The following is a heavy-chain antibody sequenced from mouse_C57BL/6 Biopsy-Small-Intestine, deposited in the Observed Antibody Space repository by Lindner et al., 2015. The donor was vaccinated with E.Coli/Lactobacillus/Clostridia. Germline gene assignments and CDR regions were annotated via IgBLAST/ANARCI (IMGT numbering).Heavy chain of an antibody. CDR1: GYAFSSSW. Sequence: VQLQESGPELVKPGASVKLSCKASGYAFSSSWMNWVKQRPGKGLEWIGRIYPGDGNTNYNGKFKGKATLTADKSSSTAYMQLSSLTSEDSAVYFCARKEVRLGYFDYWGQGTTLTVSS. D-gene: IGHD4-1*01. J-gene: IGHJ2*01. CDR2: IYPGDGNT. V-gene: IGHV1-82*01. CDR3: ARKEVRLGYFDY.